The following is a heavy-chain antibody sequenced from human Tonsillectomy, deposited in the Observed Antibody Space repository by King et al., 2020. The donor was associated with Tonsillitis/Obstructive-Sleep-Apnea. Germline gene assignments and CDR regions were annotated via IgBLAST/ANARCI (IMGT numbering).Heavy chain of an antibody. CDR3: ASVEGHIVVMAAYTFYL. V-gene: IGHV1-69*01. D-gene: IGHD2-21*02. J-gene: IGHJ3*01. CDR2: IIPGSRTP. Sequence: QLQESGAEVKEPGSSVKISCKASGGTFGSYAMSWVRQAPGQGLEWMGGIIPGSRTPDYAQKFQGRVTITADDYTTTAYMELSSLRSEDTAIYYCASVEGHIVVMAAYTFYLRGQGTMVAVSS. CDR1: GGTFGSYA.